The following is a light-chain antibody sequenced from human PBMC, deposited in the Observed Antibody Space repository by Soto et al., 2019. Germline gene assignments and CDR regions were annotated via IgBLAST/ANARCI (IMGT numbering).Light chain of an antibody. Sequence: QSVLTQPASVSGSPGQSITISCTGTSSDIGQYNYVSWYQQHPGKAPKLMIYDVSNRPSGVPNRFSGSKSGNTASLTIAGLQAEYEADYYCTSYTSSATLEVGGGTQLTVL. CDR3: TSYTSSATLE. CDR2: DVS. CDR1: SSDIGQYNY. J-gene: IGLJ2*01. V-gene: IGLV2-14*01.